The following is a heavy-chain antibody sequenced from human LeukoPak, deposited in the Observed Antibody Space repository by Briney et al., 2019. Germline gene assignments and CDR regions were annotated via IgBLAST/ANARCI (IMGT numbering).Heavy chain of an antibody. D-gene: IGHD1-1*01. CDR1: GFTFASYS. J-gene: IGHJ4*02. V-gene: IGHV3-21*01. CDR2: ISGDSTYI. Sequence: GGSLRLSCAASGFTFASYSMNWVRQAPGKGLDWASSISGDSTYIYNAGSVKGRFTISRDNAQASLYLQMISLRADDTAVYYCARVSGRLERQSDLDYWGQGTLVIVSS. CDR3: ARVSGRLERQSDLDY.